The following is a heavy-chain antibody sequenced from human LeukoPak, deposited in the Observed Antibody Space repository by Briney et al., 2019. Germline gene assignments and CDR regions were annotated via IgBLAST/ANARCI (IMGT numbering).Heavy chain of an antibody. Sequence: NPGGSLRLSCAASGFTFSTYTLSWVRQAPGKGLEWVSSISSSSSNIYYADSVKGRFTISRDNSKNTLYLQMNSLRAEDTAVYYCANGGEKYCSGGSCYWFDPWGQGTLVTVSS. V-gene: IGHV3-21*01. J-gene: IGHJ5*02. D-gene: IGHD2-15*01. CDR3: ANGGEKYCSGGSCYWFDP. CDR2: ISSSSSNI. CDR1: GFTFSTYT.